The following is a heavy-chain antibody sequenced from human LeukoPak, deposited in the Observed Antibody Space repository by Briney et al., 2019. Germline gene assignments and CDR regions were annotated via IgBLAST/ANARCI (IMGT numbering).Heavy chain of an antibody. Sequence: SETLSLTCTVSGGSISSYYWSWIRQPPGKGLEWIGYIYYSGSTNYNPSLKSRVTISVDTSKNQFSLKLSSVTAADTAVYYCARVGDIEAWFDPWGQGTLVTVSS. V-gene: IGHV4-59*01. CDR3: ARVGDIEAWFDP. CDR1: GGSISSYY. J-gene: IGHJ5*02. D-gene: IGHD3-9*01. CDR2: IYYSGST.